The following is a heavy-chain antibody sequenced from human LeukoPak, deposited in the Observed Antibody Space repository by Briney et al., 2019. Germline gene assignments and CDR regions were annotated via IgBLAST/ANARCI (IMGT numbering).Heavy chain of an antibody. CDR3: AKPPGILTGYYPFDY. D-gene: IGHD3-9*01. J-gene: IGHJ4*02. CDR2: ISYDGSNK. Sequence: GGSLRLSCAASGFTFSSYGMRWVRQAPGKGLEWVAVISYDGSNKYYADSVKGRFTISRDNSKNTLYLQMNSLRAEDTAVYYCAKPPGILTGYYPFDYWGQGTLVTVSS. CDR1: GFTFSSYG. V-gene: IGHV3-30*18.